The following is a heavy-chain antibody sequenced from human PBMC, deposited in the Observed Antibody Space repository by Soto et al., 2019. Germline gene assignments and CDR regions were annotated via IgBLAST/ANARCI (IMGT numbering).Heavy chain of an antibody. CDR2: INPSGTYT. CDR3: SRGHHSMDV. V-gene: IGHV3-11*06. CDR1: GFTFSYHY. D-gene: IGHD5-18*01. Sequence: PGGSLRLSCATSGFTFSYHYMSWIRQAPGKGLEWISYINPSGTYTHYADSVRGRFTISRDNAENSLHLQMNSLRAEDTALYYCSRGHHSMDVWGQGATVTVSS. J-gene: IGHJ6*02.